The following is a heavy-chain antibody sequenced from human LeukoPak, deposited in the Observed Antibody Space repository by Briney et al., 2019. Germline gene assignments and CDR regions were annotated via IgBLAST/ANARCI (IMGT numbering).Heavy chain of an antibody. Sequence: SETLSLTCAVYGGSFSGYYWSWIRQPPGKGLEWIGEINHSGSTNYNPSLKSRVTISVDTSKNRFSLKLSSVIAADTAVYYCARAGRLRKPNGMDVWGQGTTVTVSS. V-gene: IGHV4-34*01. CDR1: GGSFSGYY. CDR3: ARAGRLRKPNGMDV. CDR2: INHSGST. J-gene: IGHJ6*02. D-gene: IGHD5-12*01.